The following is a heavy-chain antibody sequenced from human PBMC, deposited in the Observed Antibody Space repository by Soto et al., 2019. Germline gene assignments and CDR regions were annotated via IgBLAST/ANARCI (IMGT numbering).Heavy chain of an antibody. J-gene: IGHJ4*02. CDR3: ATEAPHYDILTGYYNPFDY. V-gene: IGHV1-8*01. Sequence: GVSVKVSCKASGYTFTSYDINCVRQATGQGLEWMGWMNPNSGNTGYAQKFQGRVTMTEDTSTDTAYMELSSLRSEDTAVYYCATEAPHYDILTGYYNPFDYWGQGTLVTVSS. CDR2: MNPNSGNT. D-gene: IGHD3-9*01. CDR1: GYTFTSYD.